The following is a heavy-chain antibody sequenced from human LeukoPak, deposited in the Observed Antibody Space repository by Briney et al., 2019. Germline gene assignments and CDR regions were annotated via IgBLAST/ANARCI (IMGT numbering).Heavy chain of an antibody. CDR2: INHSGST. J-gene: IGHJ6*02. V-gene: IGHV4-34*01. CDR1: GGSFSGYY. D-gene: IGHD3-22*01. Sequence: PSETLSLTCAVYGGSFSGYYWSWIRQPPGKGLEWIGEINHSGSTNYNPSLKSRVTISVDTSKNQFSLKLSSVTAADTAVYYCARLIAKLPPSYCYGMDVWGQGTTVTVSS. CDR3: ARLIAKLPPSYCYGMDV.